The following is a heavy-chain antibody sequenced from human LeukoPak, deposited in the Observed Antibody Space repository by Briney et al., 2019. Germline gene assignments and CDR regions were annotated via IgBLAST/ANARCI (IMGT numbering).Heavy chain of an antibody. V-gene: IGHV3-30*18. D-gene: IGHD1-26*01. CDR1: GFTFSSYG. CDR2: ISYDGSNK. J-gene: IGHJ4*02. Sequence: GGSLRLSCAASGFTFSSYGMHWVRQAPGKGLEWVAVISYDGSNKYYADSVKGRFTISRDNSKNTLYLQMNSLRAEDTAVYYCAKDQGATTGGGFYYWGQGTLVTVSS. CDR3: AKDQGATTGGGFYY.